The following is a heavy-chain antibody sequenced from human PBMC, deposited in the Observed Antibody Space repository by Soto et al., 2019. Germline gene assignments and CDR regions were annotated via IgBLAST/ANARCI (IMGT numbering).Heavy chain of an antibody. J-gene: IGHJ6*02. V-gene: IGHV4-34*01. CDR2: INHSGST. CDR3: ARGPGENYYGSGSYLYYYGMDV. D-gene: IGHD3-10*01. Sequence: QVQLQQWGAGLLKPSETLSLTCAVYGGSFSGYYWSWIRQPPGKGLEWIGEINHSGSTNYNPSLKSRVTLSVDTSKNQFSLKLSSVTAADTAVYYCARGPGENYYGSGSYLYYYGMDVWGQGTTVTVSS. CDR1: GGSFSGYY.